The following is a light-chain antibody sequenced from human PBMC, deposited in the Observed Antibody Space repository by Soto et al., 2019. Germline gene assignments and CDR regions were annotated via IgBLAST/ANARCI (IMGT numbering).Light chain of an antibody. V-gene: IGKV3-20*01. Sequence: THYHGTLSFSPGEISTLSCRSIQSVNYNYLAWYQQKPGQAPRLLIYGASSRASGIPDRFSGSASGTDLTLTISRLEPEDFAVYYCQQYGSSIIVGQGRRLEIK. CDR3: QQYGSSII. CDR1: QSVNYNY. J-gene: IGKJ5*01. CDR2: GAS.